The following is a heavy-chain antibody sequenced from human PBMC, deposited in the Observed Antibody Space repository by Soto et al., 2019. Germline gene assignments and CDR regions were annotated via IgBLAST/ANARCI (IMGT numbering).Heavy chain of an antibody. J-gene: IGHJ3*01. CDR1: GYTFRNYG. CDR3: ARDGRQFGANSDNFDV. D-gene: IGHD3-10*01. Sequence: QVQLVQSGAELKKPGASVKVSCKASGYTFRNYGINWVRQAPGQGLEWMGWISAYNGNTKYAQKFQGRVTMATHTPTSTAYMELRSLKSDDTAVYYCARDGRQFGANSDNFDVWGQGTTVTVSA. CDR2: ISAYNGNT. V-gene: IGHV1-18*01.